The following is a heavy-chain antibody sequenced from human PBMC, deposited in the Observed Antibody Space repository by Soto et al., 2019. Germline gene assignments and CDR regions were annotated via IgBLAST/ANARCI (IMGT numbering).Heavy chain of an antibody. Sequence: GESLKISCKGSGYSFTSYWIGWVRQMPGKGLEWMGIIYPGDSDTRYSPSFQGQVTISADKSISTAYLQWSSLKASDTAMYYCARLYYDYVWGSYRLKYYFDYWGQGTLVTV. CDR3: ARLYYDYVWGSYRLKYYFDY. D-gene: IGHD3-16*02. V-gene: IGHV5-51*01. CDR2: IYPGDSDT. CDR1: GYSFTSYW. J-gene: IGHJ4*02.